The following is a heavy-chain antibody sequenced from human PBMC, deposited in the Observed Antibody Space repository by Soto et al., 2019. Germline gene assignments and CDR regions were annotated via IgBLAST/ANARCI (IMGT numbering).Heavy chain of an antibody. CDR2: MYHSGST. CDR1: GGSISSGGYS. V-gene: IGHV4-30-2*01. CDR3: AIGDCSGGSCYFVDI. D-gene: IGHD2-15*01. J-gene: IGHJ3*02. Sequence: PSETLSLTCAVSGGSISSGGYSWSWIRQPPGKGLEWIGYMYHSGSTYCNPSLKSRVTISVDKSKNQFSLKLSSVTAADTAVYYCAIGDCSGGSCYFVDIWGQGSLVTVSS.